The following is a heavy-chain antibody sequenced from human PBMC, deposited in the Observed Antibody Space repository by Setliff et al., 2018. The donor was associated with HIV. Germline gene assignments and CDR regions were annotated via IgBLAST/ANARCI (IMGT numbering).Heavy chain of an antibody. D-gene: IGHD6-13*01. CDR3: ARGRVRAAAVTGLDWFDF. V-gene: IGHV1-2*04. J-gene: IGHJ5*01. CDR1: GYTFTGYY. Sequence: ASVKVSCKASGYTFTGYYMHWVRQAPGQGLEWMGWINPNTGGTNYAQKFQGWVTMTRDTSINTAYMELHRLTSDDTAVYFCARGRVRAAAVTGLDWFDFWGQGSLVTVSS. CDR2: INPNTGGT.